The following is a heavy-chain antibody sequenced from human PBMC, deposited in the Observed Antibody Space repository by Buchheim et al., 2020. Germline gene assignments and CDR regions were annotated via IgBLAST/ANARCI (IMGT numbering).Heavy chain of an antibody. CDR2: IIPISETA. V-gene: IGHV1-69*06. D-gene: IGHD3-3*01. CDR3: ARGLSVLSGYFGY. J-gene: IGHJ4*02. Sequence: QVQLVQSGAEVKKPGSSGKVSCKASGGSFSSYAISWVRQAPGQGLEWMGEIIPISETANYAQKFQDRVTITADKSTSTAYMELSSLRSEDTAIYYCARGLSVLSGYFGYWGQGTL. CDR1: GGSFSSYA.